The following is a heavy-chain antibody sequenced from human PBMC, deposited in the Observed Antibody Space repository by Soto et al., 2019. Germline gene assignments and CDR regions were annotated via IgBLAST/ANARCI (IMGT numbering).Heavy chain of an antibody. CDR2: ISYDGSNK. D-gene: IGHD6-13*01. V-gene: IGHV3-30*18. J-gene: IGHJ6*02. CDR3: AKGGGIAAAGTMFASRPYYYYGMDV. CDR1: GFTFSSYG. Sequence: QVQLVESGGGVVQPGRSLRLSCAASGFTFSSYGMHWVRQAPGKGLEWVAVISYDGSNKYYADSVKGRFTISRDNSKNTLYLQMNSLRAEDTAVYYCAKGGGIAAAGTMFASRPYYYYGMDVWGQGTTVTVSS.